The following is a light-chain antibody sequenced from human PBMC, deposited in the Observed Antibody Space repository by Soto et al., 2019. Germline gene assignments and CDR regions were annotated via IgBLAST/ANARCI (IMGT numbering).Light chain of an antibody. CDR2: GAS. J-gene: IGKJ1*01. CDR3: QRYDRYLRT. CDR1: QGISTW. Sequence: DIEVTQSPSSVSASVGDRVNITCRASQGISTWLAWYQQQPERAHKSLIYGASRLQSGVPPRFSGSRSETDFTLTISGLQPEDFAPYYCQRYDRYLRTFGQGTKVEIK. V-gene: IGKV1D-16*01.